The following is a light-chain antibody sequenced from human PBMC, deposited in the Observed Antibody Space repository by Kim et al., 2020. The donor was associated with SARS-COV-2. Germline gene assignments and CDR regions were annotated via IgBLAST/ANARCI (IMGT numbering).Light chain of an antibody. J-gene: IGLJ3*02. CDR3: LLYYGGAQV. V-gene: IGLV7-43*01. Sequence: PGGTVTLTCASSTGAVNSGYYPNWFQQKPGQVPRALIYSTSNKHPWTPARFSGSLLGDKAALTLSGVQPEDEAEYYCLLYYGGAQVFGGGTQLTVL. CDR1: TGAVNSGYY. CDR2: STS.